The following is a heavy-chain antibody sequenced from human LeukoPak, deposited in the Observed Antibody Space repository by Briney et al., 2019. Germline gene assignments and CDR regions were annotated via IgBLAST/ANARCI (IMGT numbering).Heavy chain of an antibody. D-gene: IGHD5-12*01. V-gene: IGHV3-48*01. J-gene: IGHJ3*02. CDR2: ISSSSTI. CDR3: ARASVVAVMNI. Sequence: GGSLRLSCAASGFTFSRHSMNWVRQAPGKGLEWVSYISSSSTIYYADSVKGRFTISRDNAKNSLYLQMNSLRAEDTAVYYCARASVVAVMNIWGQGTMVAVSS. CDR1: GFTFSRHS.